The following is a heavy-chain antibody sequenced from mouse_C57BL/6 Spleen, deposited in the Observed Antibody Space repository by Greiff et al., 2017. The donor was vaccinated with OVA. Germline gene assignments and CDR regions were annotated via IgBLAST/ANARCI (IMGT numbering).Heavy chain of an antibody. D-gene: IGHD2-5*01. Sequence: EVKLVESGGGLVKPGGSLKLSCAASGFTFSDYGMHWVRQAPEKGLEWVAYISSGSSTIYYADTVKGRFTISRDNAKNTLFLQMTSLRSEETAMYYCARRDYSNYFDYWGQGTTLTVSS. CDR1: GFTFSDYG. CDR2: ISSGSSTI. J-gene: IGHJ2*01. V-gene: IGHV5-17*01. CDR3: ARRDYSNYFDY.